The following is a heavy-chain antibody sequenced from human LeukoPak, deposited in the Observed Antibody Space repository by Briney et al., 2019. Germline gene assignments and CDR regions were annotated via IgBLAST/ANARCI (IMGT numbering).Heavy chain of an antibody. CDR3: TRGSGSYEFDY. J-gene: IGHJ4*02. CDR2: IRSKANSYAT. Sequence: GGSLRLSCAASGFTFSSYAMSWVRQAPGKGLEWVGRIRSKANSYATAYAASVKGRFTISRDDSKNTAYLQMNSLKTEDTAVYYCTRGSGSYEFDYWGQGTLVTVSS. V-gene: IGHV3-73*01. CDR1: GFTFSSYA. D-gene: IGHD1-26*01.